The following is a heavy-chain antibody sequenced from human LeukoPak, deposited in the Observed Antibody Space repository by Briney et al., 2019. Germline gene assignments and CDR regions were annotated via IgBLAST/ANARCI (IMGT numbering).Heavy chain of an antibody. CDR2: IYYSGST. D-gene: IGHD3-3*02. V-gene: IGHV4-39*01. Sequence: SETLSLTCTVPGGSISSSSYYWGWIRQPPGKGLEWIGSIYYSGSTYYNPSLKGRVTISVDTSKNQFSLKLSSVTAADTAVYYCARHQISWFDPWGQGTLVTVSS. CDR3: ARHQISWFDP. J-gene: IGHJ5*02. CDR1: GGSISSSSYY.